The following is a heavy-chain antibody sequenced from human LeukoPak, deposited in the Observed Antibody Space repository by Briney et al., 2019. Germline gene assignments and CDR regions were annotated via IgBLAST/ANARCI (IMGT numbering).Heavy chain of an antibody. D-gene: IGHD2/OR15-2a*01. Sequence: SGTLSLTLTVTGGSLSHFHWRGIRQPPGKGLEGMAFIYYYGSTRYNPPLKSRVTIQLHTSKNQFPLKPTSVPAADTAEYYCARQAQKYDRSLDCWGQGTLVNGFS. J-gene: IGHJ4*02. CDR3: ARQAQKYDRSLDC. CDR2: IYYYGST. CDR1: GGSLSHFH. V-gene: IGHV4-59*08.